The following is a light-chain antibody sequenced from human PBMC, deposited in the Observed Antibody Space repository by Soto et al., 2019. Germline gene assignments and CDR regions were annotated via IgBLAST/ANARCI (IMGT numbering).Light chain of an antibody. Sequence: DIQMIQSTSSLSASVGDRVTISCRASQNIRSYVNWYQHKAGKAPKLLIHDATTLQSGVQSRFSGSGSGTDFTLTITSLQPEDLAIYYCQQSFITPRSFGQGTKVEIK. J-gene: IGKJ1*01. CDR2: DAT. CDR1: QNIRSY. V-gene: IGKV1-39*01. CDR3: QQSFITPRS.